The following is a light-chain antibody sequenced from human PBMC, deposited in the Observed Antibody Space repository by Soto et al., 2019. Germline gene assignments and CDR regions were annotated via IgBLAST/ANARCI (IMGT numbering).Light chain of an antibody. Sequence: DIKMTQSPSSLSASVGGIVTITCRASQDIGSHLAWYQQKPEKAPKSLIYFASTLQSGVPSRFSASGSGTDFTLTISSLQPEDFAPYYCQHFLSRPITFGQGTRLEIK. CDR1: QDIGSH. CDR2: FAS. V-gene: IGKV1D-16*01. J-gene: IGKJ5*01. CDR3: QHFLSRPIT.